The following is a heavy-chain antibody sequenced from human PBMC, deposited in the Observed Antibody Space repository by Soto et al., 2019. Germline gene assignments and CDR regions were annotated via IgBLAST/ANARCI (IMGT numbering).Heavy chain of an antibody. CDR1: GFTFSIYV. V-gene: IGHV3-23*01. J-gene: IGHJ3*01. CDR3: ARVQGTARNAFDV. CDR2: VSGSAGTT. D-gene: IGHD6-6*01. Sequence: EVQLLESGGGLVQPGGSLRLSCEASGFTFSIYVMTWVRQAPGKGLEWVSAVSGSAGTTYYADSVKGRFSISRDNSKNPLYLQMTSLTAADTAVYYCARVQGTARNAFDVWGHGTMVTVSS.